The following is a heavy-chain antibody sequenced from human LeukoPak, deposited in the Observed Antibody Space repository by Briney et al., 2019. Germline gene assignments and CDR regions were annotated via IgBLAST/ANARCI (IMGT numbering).Heavy chain of an antibody. J-gene: IGHJ6*03. V-gene: IGHV3-21*01. CDR2: ISSSSSYI. CDR1: GFTFSSYS. Sequence: GGSLRLSCAASGFTFSSYSMNWVSQAQGKGLEWVSSISSSSSYIYYADSVKGRFTISRDNAKNSLYLQMNSLRAEDTAVYYCARGAPYYYYMDVWGKGTTVTVSS. CDR3: ARGAPYYYYMDV.